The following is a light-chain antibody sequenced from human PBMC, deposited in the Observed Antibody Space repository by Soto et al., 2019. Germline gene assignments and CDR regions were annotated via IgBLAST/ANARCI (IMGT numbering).Light chain of an antibody. V-gene: IGLV2-11*01. CDR2: DVT. CDR1: SSDVGGYTY. Sequence: QSALTQPRSVSGSPGQSVTISCTGTSSDVGGYTYVSWYQQNAGKPPKLMIYDVTKRPSGVPDRFSGSKSGNTASLTISGRQAEDESDYYCCSYAGKYTFLFGAGTKVTVL. CDR3: CSYAGKYTFL. J-gene: IGLJ2*01.